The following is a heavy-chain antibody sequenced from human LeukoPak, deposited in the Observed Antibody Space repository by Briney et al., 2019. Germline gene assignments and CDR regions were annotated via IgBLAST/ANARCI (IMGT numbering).Heavy chain of an antibody. CDR2: IRSDGTTT. J-gene: IGHJ4*02. CDR3: ARADHFDY. V-gene: IGHV3-74*01. CDR1: GFTLSSYW. Sequence: GGSLRLSCEASGFTLSSYWMHWVRQAPGKGLVWVSRIRSDGTTTSYADSVKGRFTISRDSAKNTLYLLMNSLRAEDTAVYYCARADHFDYWGRGTLVTVSS.